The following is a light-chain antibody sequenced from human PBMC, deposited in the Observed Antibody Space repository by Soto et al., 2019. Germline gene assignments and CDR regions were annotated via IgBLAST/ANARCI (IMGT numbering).Light chain of an antibody. CDR2: HAS. Sequence: DIQMTQSPSTLPASVGDRVTITCRASQSISNWLAWYQQKPGTAPKLLIYHASTLEGGVPSSFSGSGSGTAFSLTLRGLQHDDFATYYCPKSHTYSFGQGTKVEIK. J-gene: IGKJ1*01. CDR1: QSISNW. V-gene: IGKV1-5*01. CDR3: PKSHTYS.